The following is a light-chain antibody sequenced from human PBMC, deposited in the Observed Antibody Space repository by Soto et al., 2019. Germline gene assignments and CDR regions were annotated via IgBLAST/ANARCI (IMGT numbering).Light chain of an antibody. CDR2: KAS. CDR3: QQCNNYPWT. V-gene: IGKV1-5*03. J-gene: IGKJ1*01. Sequence: DIPMTQSPSTLSASVGDRVTITCRASQNINNFLAWYQQKPGKAPNLLIYKASSLESGVPSRFSGSGSGTEFTLTISSLQPDDSATYYCQQCNNYPWTFGQGTKVEVK. CDR1: QNINNF.